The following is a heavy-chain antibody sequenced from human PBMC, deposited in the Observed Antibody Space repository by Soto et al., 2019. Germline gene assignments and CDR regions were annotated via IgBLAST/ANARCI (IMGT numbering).Heavy chain of an antibody. Sequence: EVQLVESGGGLVQPGGSLRLSCAASGFTFSSYWMHWVRQAPGKGLVWVSRINSDGSSTSYADSVKGRFTISRDNAKNTLYLQMNSLRAEDTAVYYCARVEDYCSAGSCYYYYGMDVWGQGTTVTVSS. D-gene: IGHD2-15*01. CDR2: INSDGSST. CDR1: GFTFSSYW. CDR3: ARVEDYCSAGSCYYYYGMDV. J-gene: IGHJ6*02. V-gene: IGHV3-74*01.